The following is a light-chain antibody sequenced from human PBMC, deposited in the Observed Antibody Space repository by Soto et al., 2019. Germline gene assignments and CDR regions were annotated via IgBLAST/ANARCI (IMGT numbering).Light chain of an antibody. CDR1: QGISSA. J-gene: IGKJ4*01. Sequence: AIQLPQSPSSLSASVGDRVTITCRASQGISSALAWYQQKPGKAPTLLIYDASSLQSGVSSRFSGSGSGTDFTLTISSLQPEDFATYYCQQFNSYPPSLTFGGGTKVDIK. V-gene: IGKV1-13*02. CDR2: DAS. CDR3: QQFNSYPPSLT.